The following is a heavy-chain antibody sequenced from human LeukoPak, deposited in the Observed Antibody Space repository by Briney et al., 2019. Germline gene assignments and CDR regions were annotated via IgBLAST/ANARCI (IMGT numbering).Heavy chain of an antibody. J-gene: IGHJ4*02. CDR3: ATDRDNSDWQKRFDS. D-gene: IGHD2-21*02. CDR1: GFTFSTYW. CDR2: INQDASEI. V-gene: IGHV3-7*01. Sequence: GGSLRLSCAASGFTFSTYWMNWFRQAPGKGLEWVGNINQDASEINYVDSVRGRFTISRDNAKNSLHLQMNSLRAEDTAVYYCATDRDNSDWQKRFDSWGQGTLVTVSS.